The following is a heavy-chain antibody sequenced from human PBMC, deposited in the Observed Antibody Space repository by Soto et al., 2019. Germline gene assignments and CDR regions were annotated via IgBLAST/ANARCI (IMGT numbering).Heavy chain of an antibody. CDR1: GFTFSSYA. CDR3: AKSGIAAAEPPLYHYYGMDV. Sequence: GGSLRLSCAASGFTFSSYAMSWVRQAPGKGLEWVSAISGSDGSTYYADSVKGRFTISRDNSKNTLYLQMNSLRAEDTAVYYCAKSGIAAAEPPLYHYYGMDVWGQGTTVTVSS. V-gene: IGHV3-23*01. D-gene: IGHD6-13*01. J-gene: IGHJ6*02. CDR2: ISGSDGST.